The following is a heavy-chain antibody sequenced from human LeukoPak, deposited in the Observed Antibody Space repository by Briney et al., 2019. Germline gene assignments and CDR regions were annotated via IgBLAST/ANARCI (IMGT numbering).Heavy chain of an antibody. V-gene: IGHV4-39*01. CDR3: ARHVGSENYPRYFDY. D-gene: IGHD1-26*01. CDR2: IYYSGST. Sequence: SETLSLTCTVSGGSISTSSYYWGWIRQPPGKGLEWIGSIYYSGSTFYNPSHKSRVTLSVDTSNNQFSLKLSPVTAADTAVYYCARHVGSENYPRYFDYWGQGPLVTVSS. J-gene: IGHJ4*02. CDR1: GGSISTSSYY.